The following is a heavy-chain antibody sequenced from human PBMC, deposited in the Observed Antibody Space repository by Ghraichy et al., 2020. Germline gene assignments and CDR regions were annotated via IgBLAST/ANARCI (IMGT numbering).Heavy chain of an antibody. CDR1: GYTFTSYG. CDR3: ARDPYYYDSSGIWFDP. J-gene: IGHJ5*02. CDR2: ISAYNGNT. V-gene: IGHV1-18*01. D-gene: IGHD3-22*01. Sequence: ASVKVSCKASGYTFTSYGISWVRQAPGQGLEWMGWISAYNGNTNYAQKLQGRVTMTTDTSTSTAYMELRSLRSDDTAVYYCARDPYYYDSSGIWFDPWGQGTLVTVSS.